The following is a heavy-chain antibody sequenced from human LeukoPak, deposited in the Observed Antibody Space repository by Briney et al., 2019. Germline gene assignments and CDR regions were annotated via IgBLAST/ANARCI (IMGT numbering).Heavy chain of an antibody. CDR1: GFTFSTYS. Sequence: GGSLRLSCAASGFTFSTYSMNWVRQAPGKGLEWVAVISYDGSNKYYADSVKGRFTISRDNSKNTLYLQMNSLRAEDTAVYYCAKRHDILTGYYDYYFDYWGQGTLVTVSS. CDR2: ISYDGSNK. V-gene: IGHV3-30*18. J-gene: IGHJ4*02. D-gene: IGHD3-9*01. CDR3: AKRHDILTGYYDYYFDY.